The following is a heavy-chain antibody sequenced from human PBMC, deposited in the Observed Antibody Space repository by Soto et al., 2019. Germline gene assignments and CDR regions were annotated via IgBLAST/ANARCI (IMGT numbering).Heavy chain of an antibody. CDR1: GFTFSDYS. CDR2: LRSSTGTI. J-gene: IGHJ3*02. Sequence: PGGSLRLSCAASGFTFSDYSMNWVRQAPGKGLEWVSYLRSSTGTIYYADSVKGRFTLSRDNVKNSLYLQMNSLRAEDTAVYFCARSAPYSSSWSAFDIWGKGTMVTVSS. D-gene: IGHD6-13*01. CDR3: ARSAPYSSSWSAFDI. V-gene: IGHV3-48*01.